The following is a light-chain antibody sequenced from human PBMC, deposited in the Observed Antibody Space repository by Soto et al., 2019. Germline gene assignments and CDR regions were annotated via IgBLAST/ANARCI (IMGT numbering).Light chain of an antibody. CDR1: QSLNST. Sequence: EIVMTQSPATLSVSPGERATLSCRASQSLNSTLAWYQQKPGQAPRLLIYGASTRATGIPARFSGSGSATEFTLTISSLQSVDFAVYYCQQYNNWPPWTFGQGTKVQIK. CDR3: QQYNNWPPWT. CDR2: GAS. J-gene: IGKJ1*01. V-gene: IGKV3-15*01.